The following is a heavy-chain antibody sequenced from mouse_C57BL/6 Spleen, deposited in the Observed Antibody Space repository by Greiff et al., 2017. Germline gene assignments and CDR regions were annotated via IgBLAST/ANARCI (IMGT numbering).Heavy chain of an antibody. CDR1: GYTFTDYN. D-gene: IGHD2-12*01. V-gene: IGHV1-18*01. Sequence: VQLQQSGPELVKPGASVKIPCKASGYTFTDYNMDWVKQSHGKSLEWIGDINPNNGGTIYNQKFKGKATLTVDKSSSTAYMELRSLTSEDTAVYYCAREDYTTEFAYWGQGTLVTVSA. CDR2: INPNNGGT. CDR3: AREDYTTEFAY. J-gene: IGHJ3*01.